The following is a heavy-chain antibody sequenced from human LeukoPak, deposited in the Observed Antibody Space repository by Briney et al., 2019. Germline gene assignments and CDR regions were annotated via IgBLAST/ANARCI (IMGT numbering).Heavy chain of an antibody. J-gene: IGHJ5*02. V-gene: IGHV1-2*02. CDR2: INPNSGGT. CDR3: ARGPITMIVARSSEGWFDP. Sequence: GAAVTVSCKASGYTFTGYYMHWVRQAPGQGLEWMGWINPNSGGTNYAQKFQGRVTMTRDTSISTAYMELSRLRSDDTAVYYCARGPITMIVARSSEGWFDPWGQGTLVTVSS. CDR1: GYTFTGYY. D-gene: IGHD3-22*01.